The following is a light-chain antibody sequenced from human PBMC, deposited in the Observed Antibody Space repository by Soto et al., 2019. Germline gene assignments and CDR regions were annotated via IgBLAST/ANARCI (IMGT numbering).Light chain of an antibody. CDR3: CSYGGSRAV. Sequence: QSALTQPASVSGSPGQSITISCTGTSSDVGSLNLVSWYQQHPGQAPKLMIYEVTKRPLGVSTRFSASKSGNTAPLTISGLQAEDEADYYCCSYGGSRAVFGGGTQLTVL. V-gene: IGLV2-23*02. J-gene: IGLJ7*01. CDR1: SSDVGSLNL. CDR2: EVT.